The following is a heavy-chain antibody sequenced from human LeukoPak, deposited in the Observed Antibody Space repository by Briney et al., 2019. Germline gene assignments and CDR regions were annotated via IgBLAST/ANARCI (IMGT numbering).Heavy chain of an antibody. CDR3: ASPPSGSYLSGRFDY. D-gene: IGHD1-26*01. CDR2: ISSRGGTI. Sequence: GGSLRLSCAASGFTFSSYEMNWVRQAPGKGLEWVSYISSRGGTIYYADSVKGRFTISRDNAKNSLYLQMNSLRAEDTAVYYCASPPSGSYLSGRFDYWGQGTLVTVSS. J-gene: IGHJ4*02. V-gene: IGHV3-48*03. CDR1: GFTFSSYE.